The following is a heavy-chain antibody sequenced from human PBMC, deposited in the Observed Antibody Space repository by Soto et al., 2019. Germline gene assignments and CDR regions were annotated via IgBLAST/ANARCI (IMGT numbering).Heavy chain of an antibody. CDR2: ISGVNSDV. CDR3: ARDHFAKSYDILTRPDY. Sequence: GGSLRLSCAASGFTLSSYNMNWVRQAPGKGLEWVSFISGVNSDVYYADSVKGRFTISRDNAKNSLYLQMNSLRAEDTAVYYCARDHFAKSYDILTRPDYWGQGTLVTVSS. J-gene: IGHJ4*02. CDR1: GFTLSSYN. V-gene: IGHV3-48*01. D-gene: IGHD3-9*01.